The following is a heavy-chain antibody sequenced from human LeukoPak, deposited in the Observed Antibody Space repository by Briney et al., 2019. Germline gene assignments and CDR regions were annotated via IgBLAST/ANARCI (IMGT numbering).Heavy chain of an antibody. CDR1: GFTFSRHG. CDR2: ISNDGSRK. D-gene: IGHD3-16*01. Sequence: GGSLRLSCAPSGFTFSRHGMYWVRQAPGKGLEWVAIISNDGSRKYYAHSVEGRFTISRDNAQNSLYLQMNGLRVEDTAVYYCTRRLDDWGQGTLATVSS. J-gene: IGHJ4*02. V-gene: IGHV3-30*03. CDR3: TRRLDD.